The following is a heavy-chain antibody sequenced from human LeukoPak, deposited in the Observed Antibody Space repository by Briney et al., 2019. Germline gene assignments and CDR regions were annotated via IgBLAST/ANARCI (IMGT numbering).Heavy chain of an antibody. V-gene: IGHV3-30*18. J-gene: IGHJ4*02. Sequence: GGSLRLSCAASGFTFSSYGMQCVRQAPGKGLEWVAVISHDGTVQHYADSVKGRFTISRDNSDNTLYLQMNSLRDEDTAMYYCAKEGTAMASSYFDYWGQGTLITVSS. CDR2: ISHDGTVQ. CDR3: AKEGTAMASSYFDY. D-gene: IGHD5-18*01. CDR1: GFTFSSYG.